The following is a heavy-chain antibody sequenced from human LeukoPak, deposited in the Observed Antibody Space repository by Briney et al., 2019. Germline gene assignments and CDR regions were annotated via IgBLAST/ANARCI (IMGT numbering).Heavy chain of an antibody. CDR2: INTNTGNP. D-gene: IGHD1-26*01. CDR1: GYTFTSYA. V-gene: IGHV7-4-1*02. CDR3: ARVGPRGSYLLYYYYMDV. Sequence: ASVKVSCKASGYTFTSYAMNWVRQAPGQGLEWMGWINTNTGNPTYAQGFTGRFIFSLDTSVSTAYLQISSLKAEDTAVYYCARVGPRGSYLLYYYYMDVWGKGTTVTVSS. J-gene: IGHJ6*03.